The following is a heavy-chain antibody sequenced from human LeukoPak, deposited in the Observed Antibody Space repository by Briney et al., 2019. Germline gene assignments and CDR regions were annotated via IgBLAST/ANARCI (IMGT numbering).Heavy chain of an antibody. CDR2: ISSSGSTI. CDR3: ARDTVVTGYNWFDP. J-gene: IGHJ5*02. Sequence: GGSLRLSCAASGFTFSSYEMNWVRQAPGKGLEWVSYISSSGSTIYYADSVKGRFTISRDNAKNSLYLQMNSLRAEDTAVYYCARDTVVTGYNWFDPWGQGTLVTVSS. D-gene: IGHD2-21*02. V-gene: IGHV3-48*03. CDR1: GFTFSSYE.